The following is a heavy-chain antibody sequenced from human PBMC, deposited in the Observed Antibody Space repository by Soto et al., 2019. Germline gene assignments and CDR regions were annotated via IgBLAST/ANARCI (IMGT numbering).Heavy chain of an antibody. J-gene: IGHJ6*02. V-gene: IGHV3-13*01. CDR3: ARRIRSSWYGGMDV. Sequence: EVQLVESGGGLVQPGGSLRLSCAASGFTFSSYDMHWVRQATGKGLEWVSAIGTAGDTYYPGSVKGRFTISRENAKNSLYLQMNSLRAGVTAVYYCARRIRSSWYGGMDVWGQGTTVTVSS. D-gene: IGHD6-13*01. CDR2: IGTAGDT. CDR1: GFTFSSYD.